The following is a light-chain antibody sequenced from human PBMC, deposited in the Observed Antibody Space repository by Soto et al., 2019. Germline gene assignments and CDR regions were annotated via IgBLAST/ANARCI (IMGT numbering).Light chain of an antibody. CDR2: SND. CDR3: ASWDDSLNGVV. J-gene: IGLJ2*01. Sequence: QSVLTQPPSASRTPGQRVTISCSGSNSNIESNTVNWYQQLPGTAPKHLIYSNDQRPSGVPDRFSGSKSGTSASLAISGLQSEDEADYYCASWDDSLNGVVFGGGTKVTVL. CDR1: NSNIESNT. V-gene: IGLV1-44*01.